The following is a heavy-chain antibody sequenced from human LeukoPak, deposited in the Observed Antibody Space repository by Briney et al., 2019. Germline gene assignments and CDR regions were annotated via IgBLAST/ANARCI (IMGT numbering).Heavy chain of an antibody. J-gene: IGHJ4*02. D-gene: IGHD3-10*01. CDR3: ARAGSHWHYVY. V-gene: IGHV3-9*01. CDR1: GFIFNNYA. CDR2: ISWNSGSI. Sequence: GGSLRLSCAGSGFIFNNYAMHWVRQPPGKGLEWVSGISWNSGSIDYADSVKGRFTISRDNAKNSLSLQMNNLRVEDTAVYYCARAGSHWHYVYWGQGTVVTVSS.